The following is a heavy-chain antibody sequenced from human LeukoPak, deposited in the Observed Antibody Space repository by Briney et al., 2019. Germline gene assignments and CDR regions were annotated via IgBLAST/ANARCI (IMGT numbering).Heavy chain of an antibody. J-gene: IGHJ5*02. CDR2: MSSDGSNE. V-gene: IGHV3-30*03. CDR1: GFTFSSYA. D-gene: IGHD1-7*01. CDR3: ARDRNNWNYWVWFDP. Sequence: GGSLRLSCAASGFTFSSYAMSWVRQAPGKGLEWVAVMSSDGSNEFYADSVKGRFSISRDNSKNTPYLQMNSLRAEDTAVYYCARDRNNWNYWVWFDPWGQGTLVTDSS.